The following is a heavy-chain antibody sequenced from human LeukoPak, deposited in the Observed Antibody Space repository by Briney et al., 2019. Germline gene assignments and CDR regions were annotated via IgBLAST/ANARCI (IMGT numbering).Heavy chain of an antibody. CDR1: GFTFSSYS. Sequence: GGSLRLSCAASGFTFSSYSMNWVRQAPGKGLEWVSSISSSSSHIYYADSVKGRFTISRDNAKNSLYLQMNSLRAEDTAVYYCAREEEFNYYDSSGYYFDYWGQGTLVTVSS. J-gene: IGHJ4*02. CDR2: ISSSSSHI. D-gene: IGHD3-22*01. V-gene: IGHV3-21*01. CDR3: AREEEFNYYDSSGYYFDY.